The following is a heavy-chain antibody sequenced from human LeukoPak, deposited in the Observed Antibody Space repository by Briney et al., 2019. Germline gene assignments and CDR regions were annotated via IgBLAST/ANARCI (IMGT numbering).Heavy chain of an antibody. Sequence: PGGSLRLSCAASGFTFTSYAMSWLRQAPGKGLEWDSAISGGGENTYYADSVKGRFTISRDKSKNTLYLQMNSLRAEDTATYYCAKPRAMTTGVGRYFDLWGRGTLVTVSS. D-gene: IGHD1-1*01. CDR3: AKPRAMTTGVGRYFDL. V-gene: IGHV3-23*01. J-gene: IGHJ2*01. CDR2: ISGGGENT. CDR1: GFTFTSYA.